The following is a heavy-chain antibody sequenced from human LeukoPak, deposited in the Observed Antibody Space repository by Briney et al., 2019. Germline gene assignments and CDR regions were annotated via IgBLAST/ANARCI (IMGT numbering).Heavy chain of an antibody. CDR1: GFTFSSYG. CDR2: IRYDGSNK. V-gene: IGHV3-30*02. CDR3: AKAYGGGSTYFDY. D-gene: IGHD6-19*01. Sequence: PGGSLRLSGAASGFTFSSYGMHWVRQAPGKGLEWVAFIRYDGSNKYYADSVKGRFTISRDNSKNTLYLQMNSLRAEDTAVYYCAKAYGGGSTYFDYWGQGTLVTVSS. J-gene: IGHJ4*02.